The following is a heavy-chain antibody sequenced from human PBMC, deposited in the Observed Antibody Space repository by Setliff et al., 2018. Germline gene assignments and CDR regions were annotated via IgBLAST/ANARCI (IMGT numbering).Heavy chain of an antibody. D-gene: IGHD3-3*01. J-gene: IGHJ6*03. CDR1: GYTFSSYA. CDR2: INTNTGNP. V-gene: IGHV7-4-1*02. Sequence: ASVKVSCKASGYTFSSYAMNWVRQAPGQGLEWMGWINTNTGNPTYAQDFTGRFVFSLDTSVSTAYLQISSLKAEDTAVYYGARGGDIITIFGVVTPDFYYSMDLWGTGTTVTVSS. CDR3: ARGGDIITIFGVVTPDFYYSMDL.